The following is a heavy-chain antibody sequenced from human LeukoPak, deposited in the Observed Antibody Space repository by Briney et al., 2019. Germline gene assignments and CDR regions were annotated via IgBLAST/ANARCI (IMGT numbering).Heavy chain of an antibody. CDR2: IYHSGST. CDR1: GYSISSGYY. Sequence: SETLSLTCTVSGYSISSGYYWGWIRQPPGKGLEWIGSIYHSGSTYYNPSLKSRVTISVDTSKNQFSLKLSSVTAADTAVYYCARKNGPAAIDYWGQGTLVTVSS. D-gene: IGHD2-2*01. CDR3: ARKNGPAAIDY. J-gene: IGHJ4*02. V-gene: IGHV4-38-2*02.